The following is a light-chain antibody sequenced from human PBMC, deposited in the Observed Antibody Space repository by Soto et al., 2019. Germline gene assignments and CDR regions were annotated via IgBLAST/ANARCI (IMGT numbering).Light chain of an antibody. CDR3: QQSYSTSWT. V-gene: IGKV1-39*01. CDR2: AAS. J-gene: IGKJ1*01. CDR1: QSISSY. Sequence: DIQMTQSPSSLSASVGDRVTITCRASQSISSYLNWYQQKPAKAPKLLIYAASSLQSGVPSRFSGSGSGTDFTLTISSLQPEDFAPYYCQQSYSTSWTFGQGTKVEIK.